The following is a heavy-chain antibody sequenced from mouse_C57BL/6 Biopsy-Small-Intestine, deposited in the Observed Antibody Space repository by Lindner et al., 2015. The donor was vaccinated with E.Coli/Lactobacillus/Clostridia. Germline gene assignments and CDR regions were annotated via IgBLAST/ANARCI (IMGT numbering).Heavy chain of an antibody. V-gene: IGHV10-3*01. Sequence: VQLQESGGGLVQPKGSLKLSCAASGFTFNAYVMHWVRQAPGKGLEWVARIRSRSSNYATSYADSVKDRFTISRDDSQSMLYLQMNNLKTEDAAMYYCVRGRDYFDYWGQGTTLTVSS. CDR3: VRGRDYFDY. CDR1: GFTFNAYV. CDR2: IRSRSSNYAT. J-gene: IGHJ2*01. D-gene: IGHD3-3*01.